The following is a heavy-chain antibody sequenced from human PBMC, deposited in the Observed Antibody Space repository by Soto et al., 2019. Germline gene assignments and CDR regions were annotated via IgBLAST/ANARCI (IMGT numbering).Heavy chain of an antibody. CDR1: GFTFDDYA. J-gene: IGHJ1*01. CDR2: INWNSGSI. D-gene: IGHD6-13*01. V-gene: IGHV3-9*01. Sequence: PGGSLRLSCAASGFTFDDYAMHWVRQVPGKGLEWVSGINWNSGSIGYGDSVKGRLAISRDNAKNSLHLQMNSLSAEDTAFYYCVKDESINWYSGHFRHWGQGTLVTV. CDR3: VKDESINWYSGHFRH.